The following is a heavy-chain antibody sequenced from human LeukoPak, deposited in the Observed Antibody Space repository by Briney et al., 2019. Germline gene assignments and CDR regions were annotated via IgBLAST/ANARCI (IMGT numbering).Heavy chain of an antibody. CDR2: IYTSGSS. D-gene: IGHD6-13*01. Sequence: PSETLSLTCTVSGGSISNNYWSWIRQPAGKGLEWIGRIYTSGSSNYNPSLKSRVTMSVDTPKNQFSLKLSSVTAADTAMYYCARDSTYSSKWSYGSFDYWGQGTLVTVSS. CDR1: GGSISNNY. V-gene: IGHV4-4*07. J-gene: IGHJ4*02. CDR3: ARDSTYSSKWSYGSFDY.